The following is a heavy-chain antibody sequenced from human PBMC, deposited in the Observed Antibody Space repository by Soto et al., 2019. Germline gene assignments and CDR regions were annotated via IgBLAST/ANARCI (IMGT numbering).Heavy chain of an antibody. Sequence: QVQLVQSGAEVKKPGASVKVSCKASGYTFTSYAMHWVRQAPGQRLEWMGWINAGNGNTKYSQKFQGRVTITRDTPASPAYMELSSLRSEDTAVYYCARAPPYYDFWSGYSPWFDPWGQGTLVTVSS. D-gene: IGHD3-3*01. J-gene: IGHJ5*02. CDR1: GYTFTSYA. CDR2: INAGNGNT. CDR3: ARAPPYYDFWSGYSPWFDP. V-gene: IGHV1-3*01.